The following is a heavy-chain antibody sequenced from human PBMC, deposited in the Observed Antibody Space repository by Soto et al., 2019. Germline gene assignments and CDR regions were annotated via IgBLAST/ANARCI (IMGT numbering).Heavy chain of an antibody. CDR1: GGSISSGGYS. CDR2: IYHSGST. J-gene: IGHJ5*02. CDR3: ARVMGITMVRGVPRFDP. Sequence: QLQLQESGSGLVKPSQTLSLTCAVSGGSISSGGYSWSWIRQPPGKGLEWIGYIYHSGSTYYNPSLKSRVTISVDRSKNQFSLKLSSVTAADTAVYYCARVMGITMVRGVPRFDPWGQGTLVTVSS. V-gene: IGHV4-30-2*01. D-gene: IGHD3-10*01.